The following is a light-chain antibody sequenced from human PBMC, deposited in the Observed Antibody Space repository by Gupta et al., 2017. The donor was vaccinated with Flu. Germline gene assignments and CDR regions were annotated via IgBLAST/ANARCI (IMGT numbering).Light chain of an antibody. CDR3: AAWDDSLKVWM. CDR2: NNN. CDR1: SSNIGSNA. V-gene: IGLV1-44*01. J-gene: IGLJ3*02. Sequence: QSVLTQTPSASGTPGQRVTISCSGSSSNIGSNAVNWYQQPPGTAPKLLIYNNNQWPSGVPDRFSGSKSGTSASIAISGLQAEDEADYYCAAWDDSLKVWMFGGGTKLTVL.